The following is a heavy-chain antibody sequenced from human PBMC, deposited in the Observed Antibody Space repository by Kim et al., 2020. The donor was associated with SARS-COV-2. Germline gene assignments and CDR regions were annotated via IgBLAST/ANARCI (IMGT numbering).Heavy chain of an antibody. V-gene: IGHV1-69*02. D-gene: IGHD3-3*01. CDR3: AGSGYYTPYFDY. Sequence: NYAQKFQGRVTITADKSTSTAYMELSSLRSEDTAVYYCAGSGYYTPYFDYWGQGTLVTVSS. J-gene: IGHJ4*02.